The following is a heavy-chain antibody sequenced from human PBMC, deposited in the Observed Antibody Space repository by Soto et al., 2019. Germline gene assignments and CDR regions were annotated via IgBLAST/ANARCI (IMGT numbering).Heavy chain of an antibody. Sequence: SETLSLTCTVSGGSISSSSYYWGWIRQPPGKGLEWIGSIYYSGSTYYNPSLKSRVTISVDTSKNQFSLKLSSVTAADTAVYYCARLRLWGGGYWRQGTLVTVSS. CDR1: GGSISSSSYY. J-gene: IGHJ4*02. CDR2: IYYSGST. V-gene: IGHV4-39*01. CDR3: ARLRLWGGGY. D-gene: IGHD5-18*01.